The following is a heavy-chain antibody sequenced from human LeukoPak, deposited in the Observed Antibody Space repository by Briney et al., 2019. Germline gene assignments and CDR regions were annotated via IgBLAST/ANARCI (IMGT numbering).Heavy chain of an antibody. Sequence: ASVTVSCKVSGYTLTELSMHWVRQAPGKGLEWMGGFDPEDGEAIYAQKFQGRVTMTEDTSTDTAYMELSSLRSEDTAVYYCATQAGEDNWFDPWGQGTLVTVSS. J-gene: IGHJ5*02. CDR1: GYTLTELS. CDR3: ATQAGEDNWFDP. CDR2: FDPEDGEA. V-gene: IGHV1-24*01. D-gene: IGHD3-10*01.